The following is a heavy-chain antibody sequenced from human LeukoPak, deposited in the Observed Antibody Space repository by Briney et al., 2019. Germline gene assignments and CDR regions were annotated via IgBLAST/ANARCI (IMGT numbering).Heavy chain of an antibody. J-gene: IGHJ3*02. CDR3: ARAGERLLAYSFDI. CDR1: GFTFSSNW. V-gene: IGHV3-74*01. D-gene: IGHD1-26*01. CDR2: INSDGSGT. Sequence: GGSLRLSCAASGFTFSSNWMHWVRQGPGKGLVWVSRINSDGSGTSYADSVKGRFTISRDNVKNTLYLQMNSLRAEDTAVYYCARAGERLLAYSFDIWGQGTMVTVSS.